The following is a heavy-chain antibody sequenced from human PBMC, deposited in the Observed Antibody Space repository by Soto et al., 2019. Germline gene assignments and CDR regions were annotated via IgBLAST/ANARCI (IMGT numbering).Heavy chain of an antibody. Sequence: QVQLVESGGSVVQPGRSLRLSCEASGFTFSSYAMHWVRQAPGKGLEWVGVIWGDGGNKVYADSVKGRSIMSRDNSKNTVDLQMNSVRVEDMAGYDCALDGQSSNWCELGLWGQGTLVTVSS. V-gene: IGHV3-33*01. J-gene: IGHJ4*02. D-gene: IGHD6-13*01. CDR3: ALDGQSSNWCELGL. CDR1: GFTFSSYA. CDR2: IWGDGGNK.